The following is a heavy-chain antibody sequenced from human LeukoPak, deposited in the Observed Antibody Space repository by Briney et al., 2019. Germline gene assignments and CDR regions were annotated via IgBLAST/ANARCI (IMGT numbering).Heavy chain of an antibody. CDR1: RFTFTSYG. CDR2: ISYDGSNK. D-gene: IGHD4-11*01. Sequence: GGSLRLSCAASRFTFTSYGMHWVRQAPGKGLEWVALISYDGSNKYYADSVKGRFTISRDNSKNTLYLQMNSLRAEDTAVYYCAKVGLTVTTILDYFDYWGQGTLVTVSS. CDR3: AKVGLTVTTILDYFDY. V-gene: IGHV3-30*18. J-gene: IGHJ4*02.